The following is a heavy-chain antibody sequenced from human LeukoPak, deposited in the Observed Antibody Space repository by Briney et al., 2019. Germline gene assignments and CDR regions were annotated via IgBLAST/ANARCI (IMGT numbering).Heavy chain of an antibody. CDR1: GGSISSSSYY. D-gene: IGHD2/OR15-2a*01. J-gene: IGHJ6*03. CDR2: IYYSGST. V-gene: IGHV4-39*01. CDR3: ARLDLSEGPRLYYYYYMDV. Sequence: SETLSLTCTVSGGSISSSSYYWGWIRQPPGKGLEWIGSIYYSGSTYHNPSLKSRVTISVDTSKNQFSLKLSSVTAADTAVYYCARLDLSEGPRLYYYYYMDVWGKGTTVTVSS.